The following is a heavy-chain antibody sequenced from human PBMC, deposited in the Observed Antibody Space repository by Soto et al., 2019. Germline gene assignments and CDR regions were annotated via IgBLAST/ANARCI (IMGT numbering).Heavy chain of an antibody. CDR1: GGSISSYY. CDR2: IYYSGST. J-gene: IGHJ4*02. D-gene: IGHD5-18*01. Sequence: QVQLQESGPGLMKPSETLSLTCTVSGGSISSYYWSWIRQPPGKGLEWIGYIYYSGSTNYNPSLKSRVTISVDTSKNQFSLKLSSVTAADTAVYYCARGYGYSFDFWGQGTLVTASS. CDR3: ARGYGYSFDF. V-gene: IGHV4-59*01.